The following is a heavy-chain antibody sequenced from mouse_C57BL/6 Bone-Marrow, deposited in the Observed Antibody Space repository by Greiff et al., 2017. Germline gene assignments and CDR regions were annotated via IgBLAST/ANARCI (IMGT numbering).Heavy chain of an antibody. J-gene: IGHJ4*01. V-gene: IGHV5-15*01. CDR1: GFTFSDYG. D-gene: IGHD2-5*01. Sequence: EVKLMESGGGLVQPGGSLKLSCAASGFTFSDYGMAWVRQAPRKGPEWVAFISNLAYSIYYADTVTGRFTISRENAKNTLYLEMSSLRSEDTAMYYFARRGAYYSNYDYAMDYWGQGTSVTVSS. CDR2: ISNLAYSI. CDR3: ARRGAYYSNYDYAMDY.